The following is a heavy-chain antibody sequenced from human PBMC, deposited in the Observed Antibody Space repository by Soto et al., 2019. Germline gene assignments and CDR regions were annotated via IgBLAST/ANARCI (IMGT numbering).Heavy chain of an antibody. D-gene: IGHD3-10*01. Sequence: ASVQVSCKASGYTFTSYDINWVRQATGQGLEWMGWMNPNSGNTGYAQKFQGRVTMTRNTSISTAYMELSSLRSEDTAVYYCARVLWFGETHYMDVWGKGTAVTVSS. CDR2: MNPNSGNT. V-gene: IGHV1-8*01. CDR1: GYTFTSYD. CDR3: ARVLWFGETHYMDV. J-gene: IGHJ6*03.